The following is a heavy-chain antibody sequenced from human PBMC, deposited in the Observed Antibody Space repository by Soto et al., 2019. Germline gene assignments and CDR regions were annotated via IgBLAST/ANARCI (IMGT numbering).Heavy chain of an antibody. D-gene: IGHD3-10*01. Sequence: QVQLQESGPGLVKPSQTLSLTCTVSGGSISSGDYYWSWIRQPPGKGLEWIGYIYYSGSTYYNPSLKSRVTISVDTSKNQFSLKLSSVTAADTAVYYCAREGLWFGAHNTTDYWGQGTLVTVSS. V-gene: IGHV4-30-4*01. CDR3: AREGLWFGAHNTTDY. J-gene: IGHJ4*02. CDR2: IYYSGST. CDR1: GGSISSGDYY.